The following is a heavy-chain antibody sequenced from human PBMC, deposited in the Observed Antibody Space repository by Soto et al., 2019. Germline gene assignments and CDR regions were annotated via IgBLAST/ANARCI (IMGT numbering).Heavy chain of an antibody. CDR3: AKARGVTTWAFDN. D-gene: IGHD3-3*01. V-gene: IGHV1-69*01. CDR1: GDTFSNSA. J-gene: IGHJ4*02. CDR2: IIPYFGAA. Sequence: QVQLVQSGAEVKKPGSSMKVACKVSGDTFSNSAINWVRQAPGQGLEWLGGIIPYFGAADAAPTFQGRVTIIADDASSTVYMELTNLRHEDTAVYYCAKARGVTTWAFDNWGQGTLVTVSS.